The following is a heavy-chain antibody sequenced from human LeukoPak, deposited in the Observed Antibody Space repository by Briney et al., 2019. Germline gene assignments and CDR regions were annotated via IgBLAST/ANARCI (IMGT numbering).Heavy chain of an antibody. V-gene: IGHV5-51*01. CDR1: GYIFTDYW. CDR3: ARPSSGWYFDY. D-gene: IGHD6-19*01. Sequence: GESLKISCKGSGYIFTDYWIGWVRQMPGKGLEWMGVIYPDDSDTRYSPSFQGRVTMSVDKSTSTAYLEWSGLQASDTAMYYCARPSSGWYFDYWGQGTLVTVSS. J-gene: IGHJ4*02. CDR2: IYPDDSDT.